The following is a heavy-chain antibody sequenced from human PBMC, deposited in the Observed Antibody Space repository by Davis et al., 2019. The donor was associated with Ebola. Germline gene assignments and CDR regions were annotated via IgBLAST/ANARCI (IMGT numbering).Heavy chain of an antibody. CDR1: GYTFTSYD. CDR3: ARGLRSSPYYDFWSGYYGPAGYFDY. J-gene: IGHJ4*02. CDR2: MNPNSGNT. V-gene: IGHV1-8*03. D-gene: IGHD3-3*01. Sequence: ASVKVSCKASGYTFTSYDINWVRQATGQGLEWMGWMNPNSGNTGYAQKFQGRVTITRNTSISTAYMELSSLRSEDTAVYYCARGLRSSPYYDFWSGYYGPAGYFDYWGQGTLVTVSS.